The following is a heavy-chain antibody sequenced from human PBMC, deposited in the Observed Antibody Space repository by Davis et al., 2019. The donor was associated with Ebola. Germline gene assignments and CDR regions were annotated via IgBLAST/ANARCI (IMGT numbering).Heavy chain of an antibody. J-gene: IGHJ3*02. Sequence: MPSDTLSLTCTVSGGSISSSRYFWDWIRQPPGKGLEWIGSIYYTGSTNYNPSLKSRVTISVDTSKNQFSLKLSSVTAADTAVYYCARDSIGFWSGSAFDIWGQGTMVTVSS. CDR3: ARDSIGFWSGSAFDI. D-gene: IGHD3-3*01. CDR2: IYYTGST. V-gene: IGHV4-39*07. CDR1: GGSISSSRYF.